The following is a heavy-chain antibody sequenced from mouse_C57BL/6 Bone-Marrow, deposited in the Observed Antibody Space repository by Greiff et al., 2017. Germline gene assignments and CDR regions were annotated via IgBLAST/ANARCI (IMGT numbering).Heavy chain of an antibody. D-gene: IGHD1-1*01. J-gene: IGHJ2*01. Sequence: QVQLQQPGTELVKPGASVKLSCKASGYTFTSYWMHWVKQRPGQGLEWIGNINPSNGGTNYNEKFKSKATLTVAKSSSTAYMQLSSLTSEDSAVYYCARWTTTVVAPRYFDYWGQGTTLTVSS. CDR1: GYTFTSYW. V-gene: IGHV1-53*01. CDR3: ARWTTTVVAPRYFDY. CDR2: INPSNGGT.